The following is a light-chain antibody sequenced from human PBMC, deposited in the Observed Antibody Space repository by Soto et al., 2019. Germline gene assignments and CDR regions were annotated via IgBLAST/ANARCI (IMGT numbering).Light chain of an antibody. Sequence: NFMLTQPHSVSESPGKTVTISCTGSSGSIASNYVQWFQQRPGSAPTTVIYEDNQRPSGVPDRFSGSIDSSSNSASLIISGLKAEDEADYYCKSFDYTNVVFGGGTKLTVL. CDR3: KSFDYTNVV. CDR2: EDN. CDR1: SGSIASNY. V-gene: IGLV6-57*02. J-gene: IGLJ3*02.